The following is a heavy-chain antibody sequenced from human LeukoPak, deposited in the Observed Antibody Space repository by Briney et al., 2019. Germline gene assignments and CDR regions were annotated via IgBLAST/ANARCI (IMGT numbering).Heavy chain of an antibody. J-gene: IGHJ4*02. CDR3: ARSSCSGGSCYRGAVDY. D-gene: IGHD2-15*01. V-gene: IGHV3-21*01. Sequence: GGSLRLSCAASGFTFSSYSMNWARQAPGKGLEWVSSISSSSSYIYYADSVKGRFTISRDNAKNSLYLQMNSLRAEDTAVYYCARSSCSGGSCYRGAVDYWGQGTLVTVSS. CDR1: GFTFSSYS. CDR2: ISSSSSYI.